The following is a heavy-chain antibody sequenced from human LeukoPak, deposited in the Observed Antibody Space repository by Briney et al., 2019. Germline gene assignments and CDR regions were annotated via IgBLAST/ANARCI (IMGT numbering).Heavy chain of an antibody. J-gene: IGHJ4*02. CDR3: ARVTGAIDY. V-gene: IGHV1-69*02. CDR1: GGTFSSYT. Sequence: SVKVSCKASGGTFSSYTISWVRQAPGQGLEWMGRIIPILGIANYAQKFQGRVTMTRSTSISTAYMELSSLRSEDTAVYYCARVTGAIDYWGQGTLVTVSS. D-gene: IGHD4-11*01. CDR2: IIPILGIA.